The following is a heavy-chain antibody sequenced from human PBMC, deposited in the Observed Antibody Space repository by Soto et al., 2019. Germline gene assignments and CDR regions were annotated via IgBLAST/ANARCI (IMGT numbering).Heavy chain of an antibody. D-gene: IGHD1-26*01. CDR3: ARGPPSWEMLADFLGAY. J-gene: IGHJ4*02. Sequence: ASVKVSCKASGYTFNNYGINWVRQAPGQGPEWMGWISAYNGNTRHLQRLQDRLTMTIDTSTTSVRIELRSLTSDDTAVYYCARGPPSWEMLADFLGAYWGQGTPVTVSS. V-gene: IGHV1-18*04. CDR2: ISAYNGNT. CDR1: GYTFNNYG.